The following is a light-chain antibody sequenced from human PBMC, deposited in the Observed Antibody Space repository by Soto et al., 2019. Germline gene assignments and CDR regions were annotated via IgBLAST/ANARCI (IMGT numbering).Light chain of an antibody. CDR1: QSVSTN. V-gene: IGKV3-15*01. CDR3: QQYNNWPPIT. J-gene: IGKJ5*01. Sequence: EIVMTQSPATLSVSPGERATLSCRASQSVSTNVGWYQQKPGQAPRLLIYGASTRATGIPARFSGSGSGTEFTLTISSLQSEDFAIYYCQQYNNWPPITFGQGTRLEIK. CDR2: GAS.